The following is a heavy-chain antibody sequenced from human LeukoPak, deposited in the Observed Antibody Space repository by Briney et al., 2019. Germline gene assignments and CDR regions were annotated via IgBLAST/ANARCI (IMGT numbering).Heavy chain of an antibody. Sequence: PSETLSLTCAVSGASISSGDYSWSWIRQPPGKGLEWIGYIYYTERTNYNPSLKSRGTISVDTSKNQFSLKLSSVTAADTAVYYCARAPRSGNYYNAFDLWGQGTMVTVSS. CDR1: GASISSGDYS. J-gene: IGHJ3*01. CDR2: IYYTERT. D-gene: IGHD3-22*01. V-gene: IGHV4-61*08. CDR3: ARAPRSGNYYNAFDL.